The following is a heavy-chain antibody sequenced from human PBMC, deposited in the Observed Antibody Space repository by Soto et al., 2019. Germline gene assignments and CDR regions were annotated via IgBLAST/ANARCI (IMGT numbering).Heavy chain of an antibody. CDR3: AKDLVVRYFDWSFDY. D-gene: IGHD3-9*01. CDR2: ISYDGSNK. Sequence: HPGGSLRLSCAASGFTFSSYGMHWVRQAPGKGLEWVAVISYDGSNKYYADSVKGRFTISRDNSKNTLYLQMNSLRAEDTAVYYCAKDLVVRYFDWSFDYWGQGTLVTVSS. J-gene: IGHJ4*02. CDR1: GFTFSSYG. V-gene: IGHV3-30*18.